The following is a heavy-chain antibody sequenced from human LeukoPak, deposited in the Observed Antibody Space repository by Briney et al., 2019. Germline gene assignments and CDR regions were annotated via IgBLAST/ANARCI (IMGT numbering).Heavy chain of an antibody. V-gene: IGHV4-39*01. CDR3: ARQSVSSTNHYGMDV. J-gene: IGHJ6*02. Sequence: PSETLSLTCTVSGGSISSSSYYWGWIRQPPGKGLEWIGSIYYNGSTYYNPSLKSRVTISVDTSKNQFSLKLSSVTAADTAVYYCARQSVSSTNHYGMDVWGQGTTVTVSS. CDR1: GGSISSSSYY. D-gene: IGHD2-2*01. CDR2: IYYNGST.